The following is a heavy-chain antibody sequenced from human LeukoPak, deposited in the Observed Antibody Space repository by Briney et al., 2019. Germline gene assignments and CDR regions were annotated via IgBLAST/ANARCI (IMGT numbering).Heavy chain of an antibody. CDR1: GFTFNNYA. CDR2: INTNGGST. D-gene: IGHD6-19*01. Sequence: GGSLRLSCAVSGFTFNNYAMHWVRHAPGKGLEYISSINTNGGSTYYANSVKGRFTISRDNTKNTLYLQMGSLRAEDMAVYYCARSQWLAQEGFDYWGQGTLVTVSS. CDR3: ARSQWLAQEGFDY. V-gene: IGHV3-64*01. J-gene: IGHJ4*02.